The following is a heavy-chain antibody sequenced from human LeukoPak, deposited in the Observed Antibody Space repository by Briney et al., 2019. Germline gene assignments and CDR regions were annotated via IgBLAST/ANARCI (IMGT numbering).Heavy chain of an antibody. V-gene: IGHV4-30-4*08. Sequence: YWIGWVRPMPGKGLEWMGIIYYSGSTYYNPSLKSRVTISVDTSKNQFSLKLSSVTAADTAVYYCARLSPGDYDSSGYPDYWGQGTLVTVSS. CDR2: IYYSGST. CDR3: ARLSPGDYDSSGYPDY. D-gene: IGHD3-22*01. J-gene: IGHJ4*02. CDR1: Y.